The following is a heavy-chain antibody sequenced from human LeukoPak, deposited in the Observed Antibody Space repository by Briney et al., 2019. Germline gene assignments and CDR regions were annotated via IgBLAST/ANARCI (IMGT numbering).Heavy chain of an antibody. CDR1: GFTFSSYE. CDR2: ISSSGSTI. V-gene: IGHV3-48*03. Sequence: PGGSLRLSCAASGFTFSSYEMNWVRQAPGKGLEWVSYISSSGSTIYYADSVKGRFTISRDNAKNSLYLQMNSLRAEDTAVYYCARAGSYYQGYAFDIWGQGTMVTVSS. CDR3: ARAGSYYQGYAFDI. D-gene: IGHD1-26*01. J-gene: IGHJ3*02.